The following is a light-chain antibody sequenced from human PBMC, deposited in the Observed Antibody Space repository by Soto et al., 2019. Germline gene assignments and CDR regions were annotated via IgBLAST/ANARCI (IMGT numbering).Light chain of an antibody. CDR3: QTWGTGIHVV. Sequence: QSVLTQSPSASASLGASVKLTCTLCSGHSSYAIAWHQQQPEKGPRYLMKLNSDGSHSKGDGIPDRFSGSSSGAERYLTISSLQSEDEADYYCQTWGTGIHVVFGGGTQLTVL. J-gene: IGLJ2*01. CDR1: SGHSSYA. V-gene: IGLV4-69*01. CDR2: LNSDGSH.